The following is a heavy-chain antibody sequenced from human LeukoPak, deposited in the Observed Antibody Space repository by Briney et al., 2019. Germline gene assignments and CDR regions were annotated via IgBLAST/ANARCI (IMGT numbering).Heavy chain of an antibody. J-gene: IGHJ5*02. CDR1: GGSISSSSYY. Sequence: PSETLSLTCTVSGGSISSSSYYWGWIRQPPGKGLKWIGSIYYSGSTYYNPSLKSRVTISVDTSKSRFSLKLSSVTAADTAVYYCARVYSNYVSWFDPWGQGTLVIVSS. CDR3: ARVYSNYVSWFDP. D-gene: IGHD4-11*01. V-gene: IGHV4-39*01. CDR2: IYYSGST.